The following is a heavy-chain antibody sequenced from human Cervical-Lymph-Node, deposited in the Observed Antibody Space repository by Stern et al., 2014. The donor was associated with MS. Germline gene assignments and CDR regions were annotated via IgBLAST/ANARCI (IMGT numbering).Heavy chain of an antibody. J-gene: IGHJ4*02. CDR3: ARDLSGIGYYDY. V-gene: IGHV1-69*01. D-gene: IGHD3-22*01. Sequence: QVQLVESGAEVKKPGSPVRVSCKASGGTFTTYAISWVRQAPGQGLEWMGGISPMSGTEKYAQKFQGRVTITADASTTTAYMELSILKFDDTAVYYCARDLSGIGYYDYWGQGTLVAVSS. CDR1: GGTFTTYA. CDR2: ISPMSGTE.